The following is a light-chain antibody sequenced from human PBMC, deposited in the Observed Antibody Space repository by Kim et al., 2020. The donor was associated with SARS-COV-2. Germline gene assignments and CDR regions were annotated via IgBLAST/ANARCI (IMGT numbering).Light chain of an antibody. CDR2: LNSDGSH. CDR3: QTWGTGIVV. J-gene: IGLJ2*01. CDR1: SGHSSYA. Sequence: SVQLTCTLSSGHSSYAIAWHQQQPEKGPRYLMKLNSDGSHSKGDGIPDRFSGSSSGAERYLTISSLQSEDETDYYCQTWGTGIVVFGGGTQLTVL. V-gene: IGLV4-69*01.